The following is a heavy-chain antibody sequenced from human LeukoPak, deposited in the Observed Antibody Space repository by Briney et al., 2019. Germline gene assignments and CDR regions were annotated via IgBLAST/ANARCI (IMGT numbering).Heavy chain of an antibody. CDR1: GYTFTSNY. J-gene: IGHJ4*02. CDR3: ARAAATDY. D-gene: IGHD2-15*01. V-gene: IGHV1-46*01. Sequence: ASVKVSCKASGYTFTSNYIHWVRQAPGQGLEWMGMIYPRDGSTSYAQKFQGRVTVTRGTSTSTVHMELRSLRSDDTAVYYCARAAATDYWGQGTLVTVSS. CDR2: IYPRDGST.